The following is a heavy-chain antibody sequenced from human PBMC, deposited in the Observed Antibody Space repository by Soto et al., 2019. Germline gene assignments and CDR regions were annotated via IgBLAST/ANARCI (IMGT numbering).Heavy chain of an antibody. Sequence: PSETLSLTCAVSGYSIRNGYYWGWIRQPPGKGLEWIGTIYHSGSTYDNPSLNSRVTIPVDASVNHFSLQLTPVPGADTAVYYCARVGPYCGGDCYSPPPWGQGTLVTVSS. CDR1: GYSIRNGYY. J-gene: IGHJ5*02. CDR3: ARVGPYCGGDCYSPPP. CDR2: IYHSGST. D-gene: IGHD2-21*02. V-gene: IGHV4-38-2*01.